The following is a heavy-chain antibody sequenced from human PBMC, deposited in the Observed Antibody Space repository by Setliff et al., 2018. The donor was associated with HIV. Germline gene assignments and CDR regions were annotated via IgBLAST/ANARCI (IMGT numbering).Heavy chain of an antibody. V-gene: IGHV3-72*01. CDR3: ARDYTFWSGHPYYFDY. Sequence: PGGSLRLSCAASGFTFSDHYMDWVRQAPGKGLEWVGRIRNEANRYTTDYAASVEGSFTISRDDLKNSIDLQMNSLKTEDTAIYYCARDYTFWSGHPYYFDYWGQGTRVTVSS. D-gene: IGHD3-3*01. CDR1: GFTFSDHY. J-gene: IGHJ4*02. CDR2: IRNEANRYTT.